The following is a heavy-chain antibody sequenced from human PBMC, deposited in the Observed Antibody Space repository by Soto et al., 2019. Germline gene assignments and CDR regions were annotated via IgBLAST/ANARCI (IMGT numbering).Heavy chain of an antibody. Sequence: QLQLQESGPGLVKPSETLSLTCTVSGGSISSSSYYWGWIRQPPGKGLEWIGTIYYSGSTYYNPSLMSRVTISVDTSKNQVSLKLSSVTAADTAVYYCARQGQWLARRFQHWGQGTLVTVSS. J-gene: IGHJ1*01. CDR1: GGSISSSSYY. CDR3: ARQGQWLARRFQH. D-gene: IGHD6-19*01. V-gene: IGHV4-39*01. CDR2: IYYSGST.